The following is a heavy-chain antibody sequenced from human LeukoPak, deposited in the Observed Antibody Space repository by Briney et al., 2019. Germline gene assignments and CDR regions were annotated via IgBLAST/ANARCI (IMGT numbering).Heavy chain of an antibody. J-gene: IGHJ4*02. D-gene: IGHD3-22*01. CDR1: GYTFTSYD. V-gene: IGHV1-8*01. Sequence: ASVKASCKASGYTFTSYDINWVRQATGQGLEWMGWVNPNSGNTGYAQKFQGRVTMTRNTSISTAYMELSSLRSEDTAVYYCARDYYDSSGYYSGEDYWGQGTLVTVSS. CDR2: VNPNSGNT. CDR3: ARDYYDSSGYYSGEDY.